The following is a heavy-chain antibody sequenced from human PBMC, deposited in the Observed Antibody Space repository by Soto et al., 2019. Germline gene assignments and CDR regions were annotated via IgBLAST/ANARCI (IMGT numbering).Heavy chain of an antibody. CDR2: IYHSGCT. CDR1: GGPITSGRYS. Sequence: TLALSFAVSGGPITSGRYSGSWIRQPPGKGLEWIGYIYHSGCTYYNPSLKSRVTLSIDRTKKQFSLKLKSVTAADTAVYFCARKMTTSGWFDPWGQGTLVTVSS. J-gene: IGHJ5*02. D-gene: IGHD4-17*01. CDR3: ARKMTTSGWFDP. V-gene: IGHV4-30-2*01.